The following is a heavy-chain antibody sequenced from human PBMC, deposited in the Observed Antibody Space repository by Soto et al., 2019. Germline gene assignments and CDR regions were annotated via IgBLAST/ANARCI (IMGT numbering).Heavy chain of an antibody. J-gene: IGHJ4*02. CDR3: ARVTYYYDSSGYPPLAY. CDR2: IYHSGST. V-gene: IGHV4-38-2*01. Sequence: KAWETLSLTCAVSGYSISSGYYWGWIRQPPGKGLEWIGSIYHSGSTYYNPSLKSRVTISVDTSKNQFSLKLSSVTAADTAVYYCARVTYYYDSSGYPPLAYWGQGTLVTVSS. D-gene: IGHD3-22*01. CDR1: GYSISSGYY.